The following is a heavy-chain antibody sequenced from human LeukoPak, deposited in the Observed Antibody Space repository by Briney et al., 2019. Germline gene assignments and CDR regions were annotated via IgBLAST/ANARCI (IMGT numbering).Heavy chain of an antibody. D-gene: IGHD2-21*01. J-gene: IGHJ3*02. V-gene: IGHV1-8*01. Sequence: ASVKVSCKASGYTFTSYDINWVRQATGQGLEWMGWMNPNSGNTGYAQKFQGRVTMTRDTSISTAYMELSRLRSDDTAVYYRASNREYCGGDCYSYDAFDIWSQGTMVTVSS. CDR2: MNPNSGNT. CDR1: GYTFTSYD. CDR3: ASNREYCGGDCYSYDAFDI.